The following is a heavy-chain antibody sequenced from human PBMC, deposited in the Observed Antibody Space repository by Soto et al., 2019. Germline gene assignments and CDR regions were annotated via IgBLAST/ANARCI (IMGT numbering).Heavy chain of an antibody. CDR1: GGTFNSYD. V-gene: IGHV1-69*01. CDR3: ARLSRPNYYDTSGFFKDNWFDP. CDR2: IIPIVETP. Sequence: QVQLVQSGAEVKKPGSSMKVSCKASGGTFNSYDINWVRQAPGQGLEWMGGIIPIVETPKYVQKFQGRVTITADESTNTVYMELSSLRSEDTAMYYCARLSRPNYYDTSGFFKDNWFDPWGQGTLVTVSS. J-gene: IGHJ5*02. D-gene: IGHD3-22*01.